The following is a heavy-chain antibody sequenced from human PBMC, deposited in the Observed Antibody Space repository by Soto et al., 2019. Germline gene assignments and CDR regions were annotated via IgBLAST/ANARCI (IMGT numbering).Heavy chain of an antibody. CDR3: AREITAAGRYFDF. V-gene: IGHV4-61*08. Sequence: SETLSLTCTVSGGSISSGGYYWSWIRQHPGKGLEWIGYIYYSGSTNYNPALKSRVTISLDTPKNQFSLKLSSVTAADTAVYYCAREITAAGRYFDFWGQGALVTVSS. J-gene: IGHJ4*02. CDR2: IYYSGST. D-gene: IGHD6-13*01. CDR1: GGSISSGGYY.